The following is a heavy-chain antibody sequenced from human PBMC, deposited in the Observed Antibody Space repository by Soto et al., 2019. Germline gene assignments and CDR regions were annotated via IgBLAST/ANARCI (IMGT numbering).Heavy chain of an antibody. CDR2: ISDDGSTA. CDR3: PRGPRVSSTGTGAH. V-gene: IGHV3-74*01. Sequence: GGSLRLSCAGGGFAFRAYWMHWVLQVPGKGLTWVSRISDDGSTATYADSVKGRFVISRDNAKNSLYLEMNTLRADHSGLYYCPRGPRVSSTGTGAHWGRGTLVTVSS. D-gene: IGHD1-1*01. CDR1: GFAFRAYW. J-gene: IGHJ4*02.